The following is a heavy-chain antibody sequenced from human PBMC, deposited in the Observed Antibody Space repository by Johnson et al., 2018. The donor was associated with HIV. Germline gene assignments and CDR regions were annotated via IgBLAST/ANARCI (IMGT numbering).Heavy chain of an antibody. CDR1: GFTFSNAW. V-gene: IGHV3-15*01. CDR2: IRNKPSSYST. CDR3: ARVKGATNALDI. D-gene: IGHD1-26*01. J-gene: IGHJ3*02. Sequence: EVQLVESGGGLVKPGGSLRLSCAVSGFTFSNAWMRWVRQAPGKGLEWVGRIRNKPSSYSTEYAASVKGRFTVSRDDSKNTLYLQMNSLKTEDTSLYYCARVKGATNALDIWGPGTLVTVSS.